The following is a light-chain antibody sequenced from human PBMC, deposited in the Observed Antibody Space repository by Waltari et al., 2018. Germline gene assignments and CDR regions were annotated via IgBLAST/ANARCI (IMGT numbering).Light chain of an antibody. V-gene: IGKV3-11*01. CDR2: DAS. CDR3: QQRSNWPLT. Sequence: EIVLTQSPATPSLSPGERATLSCRASQSVSSYLAWYPQKPGQAPRLLIYDASNRATGIPARFSGSGSGTDFTLTISSLEPEDFAVYYCQQRSNWPLTFGGGTKVEIK. CDR1: QSVSSY. J-gene: IGKJ4*01.